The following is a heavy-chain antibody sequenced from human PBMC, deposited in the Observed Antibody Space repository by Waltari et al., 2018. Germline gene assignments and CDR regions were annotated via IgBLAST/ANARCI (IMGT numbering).Heavy chain of an antibody. CDR3: ARVTYYYDSSGFDY. CDR1: GFTFRSYA. D-gene: IGHD3-22*01. V-gene: IGHV3-30*01. Sequence: QVQLVESGGGVVQPGRSLRLSCAAPGFTFRSYAMHWVRQAPGKGLEWVAVISYDGSNKYYADSVKGRFTISRDNSKNTLYLQMNSLRAEDTAVYYCARVTYYYDSSGFDYWGQGTLVTVSS. CDR2: ISYDGSNK. J-gene: IGHJ4*02.